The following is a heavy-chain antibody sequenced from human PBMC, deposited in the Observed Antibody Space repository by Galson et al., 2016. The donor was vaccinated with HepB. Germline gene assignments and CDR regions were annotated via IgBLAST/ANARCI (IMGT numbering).Heavy chain of an antibody. CDR1: GFTFKNFW. Sequence: SLRLSCADSGFTFKNFWMNWIRQAPGKGLEWVANIKQDGSEKDYVDSVRGRFTISRDNAKKSLFLQMNSLRAEDTAVYYCARGRSISERGWYWFDPWGQGTLVIVSS. D-gene: IGHD6-19*01. CDR3: ARGRSISERGWYWFDP. V-gene: IGHV3-7*04. J-gene: IGHJ5*02. CDR2: IKQDGSEK.